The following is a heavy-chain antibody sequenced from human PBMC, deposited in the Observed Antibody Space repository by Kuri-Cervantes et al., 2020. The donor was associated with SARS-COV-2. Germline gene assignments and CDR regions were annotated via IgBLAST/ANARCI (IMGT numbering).Heavy chain of an antibody. J-gene: IGHJ4*02. CDR1: GGTFSSYA. D-gene: IGHD2-2*02. Sequence: SVKVSCKASGGTFSSYAISWVRQAPGQGLEWMGRIIPILGIANYAQKFQGRVTITADKSTSTAYMELSSLRSEDTAVYYCARVYWSGVVPAAIVGGIRVYWGQGTLVTVSS. V-gene: IGHV1-69*04. CDR2: IIPILGIA. CDR3: ARVYWSGVVPAAIVGGIRVY.